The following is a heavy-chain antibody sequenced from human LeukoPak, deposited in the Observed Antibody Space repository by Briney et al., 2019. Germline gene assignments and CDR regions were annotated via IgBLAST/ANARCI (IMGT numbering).Heavy chain of an antibody. J-gene: IGHJ3*02. Sequence: GGSLRLSCAASGFNFGDFYMSWIRQAPGKRLEWVSYISGSSTYTDYADPVKGGFTVSRDNAKNSLSLQMNSLRAEDTAVYYCARHIPVAGTYAFDIWGQGTMVTVSS. D-gene: IGHD6-19*01. V-gene: IGHV3-11*03. CDR2: ISGSSTYT. CDR1: GFNFGDFY. CDR3: ARHIPVAGTYAFDI.